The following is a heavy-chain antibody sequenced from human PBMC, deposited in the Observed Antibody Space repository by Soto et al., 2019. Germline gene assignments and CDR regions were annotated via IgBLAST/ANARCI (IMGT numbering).Heavy chain of an antibody. CDR2: TYYTGTT. V-gene: IGHV4-59*01. D-gene: IGHD6-19*01. CDR3: ARGGWSHDS. CDR1: GASITTYY. J-gene: IGHJ4*02. Sequence: SETLSLTCTVSGASITTYYWSWIRQPPGKGLEWIGYTYYTGTTNYNPSLNSRVTISVDTSKNQFSLQLNSVTAADTAVYYCARGGWSHDSWGRGTLVTVSS.